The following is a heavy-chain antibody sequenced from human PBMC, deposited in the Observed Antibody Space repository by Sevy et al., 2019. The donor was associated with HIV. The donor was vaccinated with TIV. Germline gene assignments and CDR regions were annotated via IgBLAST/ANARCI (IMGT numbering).Heavy chain of an antibody. V-gene: IGHV3-15*01. CDR2: IRSKAGGGTT. CDR3: TTDPRRDGIRVVAFEY. Sequence: GGSLRLSCAASGFTFSNAWMSWVRQSPGKGLEWVGRIRSKAGGGTTDYATIVKGKFTISKDDSRDILYLQMNSLENEDKTGYFGTTDPRRDGIRVVAFEYRGQGTLVTVSS. J-gene: IGHJ4*02. CDR1: GFTFSNAW. D-gene: IGHD2-8*02.